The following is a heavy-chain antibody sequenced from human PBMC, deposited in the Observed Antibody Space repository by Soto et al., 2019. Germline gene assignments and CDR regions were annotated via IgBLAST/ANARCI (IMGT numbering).Heavy chain of an antibody. V-gene: IGHV3-74*01. CDR3: TKSDYFDP. D-gene: IGHD2-21*01. J-gene: IGHJ4*02. Sequence: GGSLRLSCAASGFTFSSSWMSWVRQAPGKGLVWVSRIKYDGSSTYYADSVKGRFTISRDNAKNTLYLQMSSLRAEDTAVYYCTKSDYFDPWGQGTLVTVSS. CDR2: IKYDGSST. CDR1: GFTFSSSW.